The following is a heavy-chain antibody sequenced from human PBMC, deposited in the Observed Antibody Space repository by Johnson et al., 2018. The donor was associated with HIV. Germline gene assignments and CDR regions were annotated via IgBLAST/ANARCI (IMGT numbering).Heavy chain of an antibody. CDR3: AREESSPGGVAFDI. CDR2: ISCSGCSI. Sequence: QVQLVESGGALVKPGGSLRLSCAASGFTFSDYYMSRIRQAPGKGLEWVSYISCSGCSIYADSVKGRFTISRDNSKNTLYLQMGSLRAEDMAVYYCAREESSPGGVAFDIWGQGTMVTVSS. J-gene: IGHJ3*02. V-gene: IGHV3-11*04. D-gene: IGHD3-16*01. CDR1: GFTFSDYY.